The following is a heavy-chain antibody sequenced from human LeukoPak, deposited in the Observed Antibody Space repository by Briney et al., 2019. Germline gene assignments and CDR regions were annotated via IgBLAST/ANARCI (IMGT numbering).Heavy chain of an antibody. Sequence: ASVKVSCKASGYTFTGYYVHWVRQAPGQGLEWMGWINPNSGATNYAQKFQGRVTMTRDTSTSTAYMELSRLTSDDTAVYYCGRLGGEELYNWNNSGWFAPGAREPWSPSP. CDR3: GRLGGEELYNWNNSGWFAP. CDR1: GYTFTGYY. J-gene: IGHJ5*02. D-gene: IGHD1/OR15-1a*01. V-gene: IGHV1-2*02. CDR2: INPNSGAT.